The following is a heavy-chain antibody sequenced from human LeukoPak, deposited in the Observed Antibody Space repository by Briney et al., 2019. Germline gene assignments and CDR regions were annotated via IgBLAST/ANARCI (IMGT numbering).Heavy chain of an antibody. J-gene: IGHJ4*02. CDR2: IRSKANSYAT. CDR1: GFTFSGSA. D-gene: IGHD6-19*01. V-gene: IGHV3-73*01. Sequence: GGSLKLSCAASGFTFSGSAMHWVRQASGKGLEWVGRIRSKANSYATAYAAPVKGRFTISRDDSKNTAYLQMNSLKTEDTAVYYCTTGSRGWIDYWGQGTLVTVSS. CDR3: TTGSRGWIDY.